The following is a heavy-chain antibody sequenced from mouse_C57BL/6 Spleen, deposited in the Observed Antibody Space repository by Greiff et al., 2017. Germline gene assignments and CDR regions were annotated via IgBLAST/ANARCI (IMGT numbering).Heavy chain of an antibody. CDR3: ARYSNHFDY. D-gene: IGHD2-5*01. J-gene: IGHJ2*01. CDR2: ISYDGSN. CDR1: GYSITSGYY. Sequence: EVKLKESGPGLVKPSQSLSLTCSVTGYSITSGYYWNWIRQFPGNKLEWMGYISYDGSNNYNPSLKNRISITRDTSKNQFFLKLNSVTTEDTATYYCARYSNHFDYWGQGTTLTVSS. V-gene: IGHV3-6*01.